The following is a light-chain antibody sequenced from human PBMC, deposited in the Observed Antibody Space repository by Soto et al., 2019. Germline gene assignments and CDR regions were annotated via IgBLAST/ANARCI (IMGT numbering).Light chain of an antibody. CDR1: QRVSSGY. CDR2: GAS. CDR3: QQFGSSPYT. J-gene: IGKJ2*01. V-gene: IGKV3-20*01. Sequence: EIVLTQSPGTLSLSPGERATLSCRASQRVSSGYLVWYQQKPGQAPRLLIHGASHRATGIQDRISGSGSGTDFTLTIRRLEPEDFAVYYCQQFGSSPYTFGQGTKLEI.